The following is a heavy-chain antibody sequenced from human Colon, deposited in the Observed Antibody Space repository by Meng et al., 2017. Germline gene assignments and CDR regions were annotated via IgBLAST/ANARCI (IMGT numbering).Heavy chain of an antibody. D-gene: IGHD1-26*01. CDR2: AST. CDR3: ARDHMGSLDY. V-gene: IGHV4-61*08. Sequence: QVQLQESGPGLVRPSETLSLICSVSGGSVSSAGYQWGWIRQPLGKGLEWIGYASTNYNPSLKSRVTISVDTSKNQFSLRLTSVTAADTAVYYCARDHMGSLDYWGQGILVTVSS. J-gene: IGHJ4*02. CDR1: GGSVSSAGYQ.